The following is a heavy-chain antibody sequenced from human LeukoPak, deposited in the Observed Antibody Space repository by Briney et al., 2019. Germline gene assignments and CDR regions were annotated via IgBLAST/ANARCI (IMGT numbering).Heavy chain of an antibody. V-gene: IGHV3-33*01. J-gene: IGHJ4*02. CDR3: ARDRLRGVTASNLDY. CDR1: GFTFSSYG. Sequence: GGSLRLSCAATGFTFSSYGMHWVRQAPGKGLEWVAVIWYDGSNKYYADSVKGRFTISRDNSKNTLYLQMNSLRAEDTAVYYCARDRLRGVTASNLDYWGQGTLVTVSS. CDR2: IWYDGSNK. D-gene: IGHD3-10*01.